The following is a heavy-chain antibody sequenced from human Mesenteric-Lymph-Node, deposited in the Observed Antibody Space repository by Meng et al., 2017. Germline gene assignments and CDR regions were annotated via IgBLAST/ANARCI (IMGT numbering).Heavy chain of an antibody. CDR2: FDPEDGET. Sequence: ASVKVSCKASGYTFTELSMHWVRQAPGKGLEWMGGFDPEDGETIYAQKFQGRVTMTEDTSTDTAYMELSSLRSEDTAVYYCATGGSYYYGSLDYWGQGTLVTVSS. J-gene: IGHJ4*02. D-gene: IGHD3-10*01. CDR3: ATGGSYYYGSLDY. CDR1: GYTFTELS. V-gene: IGHV1-24*01.